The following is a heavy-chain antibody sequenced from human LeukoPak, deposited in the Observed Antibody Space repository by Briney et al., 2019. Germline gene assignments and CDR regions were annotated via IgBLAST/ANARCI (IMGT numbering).Heavy chain of an antibody. D-gene: IGHD3-22*01. V-gene: IGHV4-59*01. CDR2: IHYGGTT. Sequence: PSETLSLTCTVSGGSICSYHWSWIRQPPGKGWEWLGYIHYGGTTYSKHSLNSRITISVDTSNTHYFVIATSVTAADTAVYYCARDRRAGQSGYWFDPWGQGTLVTVSS. J-gene: IGHJ5*02. CDR3: ARDRRAGQSGYWFDP. CDR1: GGSICSYH.